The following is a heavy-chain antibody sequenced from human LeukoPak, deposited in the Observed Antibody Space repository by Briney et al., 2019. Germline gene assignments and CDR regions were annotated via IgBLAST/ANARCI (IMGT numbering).Heavy chain of an antibody. D-gene: IGHD6-13*01. CDR1: GFTFDDYA. CDR3: ARDRDRGAAAGRDY. J-gene: IGHJ4*02. CDR2: ISGSGSTI. Sequence: GGSLRLSCAASGFTFDDYAMNWVRQAPGKGLEWVSYISGSGSTIYYADSVKGRFTISRDNAKNSLYLQMNSLRAEDTAVYYCARDRDRGAAAGRDYWGQGTLVTVSS. V-gene: IGHV3-48*03.